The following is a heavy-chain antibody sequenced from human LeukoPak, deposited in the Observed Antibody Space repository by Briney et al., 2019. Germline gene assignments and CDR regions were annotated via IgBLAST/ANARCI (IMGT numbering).Heavy chain of an antibody. CDR1: GYTFTGCY. V-gene: IGHV1-2*02. J-gene: IGHJ4*02. Sequence: ASVKVSCKASGYTFTGCYMHWVRQAPGQGLEWMGWINPNSGGTNYAQKFQGRVTMTRDTSISTAYMELSRLRSDDTAVYYCARGRRRIMITFGGVCYFDYWGQGTLVTVSS. CDR2: INPNSGGT. CDR3: ARGRRRIMITFGGVCYFDY. D-gene: IGHD3-16*01.